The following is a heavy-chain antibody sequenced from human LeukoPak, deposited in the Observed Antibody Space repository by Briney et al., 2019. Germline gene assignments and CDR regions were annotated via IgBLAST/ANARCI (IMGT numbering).Heavy chain of an antibody. Sequence: RGESLKISCQGSGYTFASYWIGWVRQMPGKGLEWMGIIYPGDANTRYGPSFQGQVTISADKSITTAYLQFSSLKASDTAMYYCARQAQIYRGSDYFDYWGQGTLDTVSS. CDR3: ARQAQIYRGSDYFDY. CDR1: GYTFASYW. CDR2: IYPGDANT. D-gene: IGHD6-25*01. J-gene: IGHJ4*02. V-gene: IGHV5-51*01.